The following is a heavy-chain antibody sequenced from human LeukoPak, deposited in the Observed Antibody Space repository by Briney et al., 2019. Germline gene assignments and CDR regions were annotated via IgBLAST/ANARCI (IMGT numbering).Heavy chain of an antibody. Sequence: GGSLRLSRAASGFTFSSSAMSWVRQAPGKGLEWVSNVSGSGRGENTYYADSVKGRFTISRDNSKNTVYLQMNSLRVEDTAVYYCARQQLASRTTDYWGQGTLVTVSS. J-gene: IGHJ4*02. CDR1: GFTFSSSA. CDR2: VSGSGRGENT. CDR3: ARQQLASRTTDY. V-gene: IGHV3-23*01. D-gene: IGHD6-13*01.